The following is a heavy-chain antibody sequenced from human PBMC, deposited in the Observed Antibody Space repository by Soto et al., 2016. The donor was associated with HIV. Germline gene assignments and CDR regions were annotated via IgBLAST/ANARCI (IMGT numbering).Heavy chain of an antibody. D-gene: IGHD6-13*01. Sequence: EVQLVESGGGLVQPGGSLRLSCAASGFTFSSYAMHWVRQAPGKGLEYVSGINTDGVITSYANSVKGRFTISRDNSKKTLYLQMGSLRAEDMAVYYCAREGRPTRIPTTGTRRWFDPWGQGNPRSTVSS. J-gene: IGHJ5*02. CDR2: INTDGVIT. CDR3: AREGRPTRIPTTGTRRWFDP. CDR1: GFTFSSYA. V-gene: IGHV3-64*01.